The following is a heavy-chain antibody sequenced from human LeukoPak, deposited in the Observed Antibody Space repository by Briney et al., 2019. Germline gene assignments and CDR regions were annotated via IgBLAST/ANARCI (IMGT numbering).Heavy chain of an antibody. D-gene: IGHD5-12*01. V-gene: IGHV3-30-3*01. CDR2: ISFDGNND. CDR1: GLTVRRKF. CDR3: ARDAGYSGYVEDY. J-gene: IGHJ4*02. Sequence: GGSLRLSCVVSGLTVRRKFMNWVRQAPGKGLEWVAVISFDGNNDHYAESVKGRFIISRDNSNNHVFLQMTSLSAEDTAVYYCARDAGYSGYVEDYWGQGTLVTVSS.